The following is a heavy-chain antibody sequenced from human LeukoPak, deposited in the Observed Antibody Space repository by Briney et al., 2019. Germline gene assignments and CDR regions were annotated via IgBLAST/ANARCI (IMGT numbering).Heavy chain of an antibody. V-gene: IGHV1-2*04. CDR3: ARGKDAQIYFDY. Sequence: ASVKLSCAASGYTFTGYYMHWVRQAPGQGLEWMGGINPNSGGTNYAEKFQGWVTMTRDTSISTAYMELSRLRSDDTAVYYCARGKDAQIYFDYWGQGTLVTVSS. D-gene: IGHD2-15*01. CDR2: INPNSGGT. J-gene: IGHJ4*02. CDR1: GYTFTGYY.